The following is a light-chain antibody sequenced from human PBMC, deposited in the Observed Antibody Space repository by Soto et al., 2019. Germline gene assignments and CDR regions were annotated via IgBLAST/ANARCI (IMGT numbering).Light chain of an antibody. Sequence: ALTQPRSVSGSPGQSITISCTGTSSDVGGYNYVSWYRQYPGKAPKLMIYDVSKRPSGVPDRFSGSKSGNTASLTISGLQAEDEADYYCCSYAGSYTHYVFGTGTKLTVL. CDR1: SSDVGGYNY. CDR2: DVS. V-gene: IGLV2-11*01. CDR3: CSYAGSYTHYV. J-gene: IGLJ1*01.